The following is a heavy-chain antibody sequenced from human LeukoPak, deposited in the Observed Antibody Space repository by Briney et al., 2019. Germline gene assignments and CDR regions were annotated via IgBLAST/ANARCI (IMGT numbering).Heavy chain of an antibody. CDR2: IDRGGSK. D-gene: IGHD2-15*01. J-gene: IGHJ4*02. V-gene: IGHV3-53*01. CDR3: ASLVAATRSFDY. CDR1: GFTVTSNY. Sequence: PGGSLRLSCAASGFTVTSNYMNWVRQAPGKGLEWVSVIDRGGSKYYADSVKGRFTISRDNAKNSLYLQMNSLRAEDTAVYYCASLVAATRSFDYWGQGTLVTVSS.